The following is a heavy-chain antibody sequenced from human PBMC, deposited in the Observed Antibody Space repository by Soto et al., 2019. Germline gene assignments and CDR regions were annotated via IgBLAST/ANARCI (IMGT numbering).Heavy chain of an antibody. V-gene: IGHV3-30*03. CDR2: ISYDGSNK. J-gene: IGHJ4*02. Sequence: LRLSCAASGFTFSSYGMHWVRQAPGKGLEWVAVISYDGSNKYYADSVKGRFTISRDNSKNTLNLQMNSLRTEDSAVYYCAGTYGYGGYFDYWGQGTLVTVSS. CDR3: AGTYGYGGYFDY. D-gene: IGHD5-18*01. CDR1: GFTFSSYG.